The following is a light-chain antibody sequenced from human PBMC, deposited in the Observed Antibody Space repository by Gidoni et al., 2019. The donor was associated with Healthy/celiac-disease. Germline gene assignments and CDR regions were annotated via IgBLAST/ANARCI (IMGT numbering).Light chain of an antibody. CDR1: QSVSSY. CDR3: QQRSNWPPLT. Sequence: EIVLTQSPATLSLSPGERATLYCRASQSVSSYLAWYQQKPGQAPRLLIYDASNRATGLPARFSGSGSGTDFTRTISSLEPEDFAVYYCQQRSNWPPLTFGGGTKVEIK. J-gene: IGKJ4*01. CDR2: DAS. V-gene: IGKV3-11*01.